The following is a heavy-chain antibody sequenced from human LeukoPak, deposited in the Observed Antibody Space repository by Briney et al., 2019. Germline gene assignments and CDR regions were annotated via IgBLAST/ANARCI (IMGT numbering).Heavy chain of an antibody. CDR3: ARGHHDYGDY. CDR2: IYYSGST. J-gene: IGHJ4*02. Sequence: SETLSLTCAVYGGSFSGYYWSWIRQPPGKGLEWIGYIYYSGSTNYNPSLKSRVTISVDTSKNQFSLKLSSVTAADTAVYYCARGHHDYGDYWGQGTLVTVSS. CDR1: GGSFSGYY. V-gene: IGHV4-59*01.